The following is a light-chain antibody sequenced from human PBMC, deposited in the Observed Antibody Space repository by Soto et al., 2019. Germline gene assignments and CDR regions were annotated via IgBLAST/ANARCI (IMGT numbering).Light chain of an antibody. CDR2: ENN. CDR3: GTWDSSLSAGGV. V-gene: IGLV1-51*02. J-gene: IGLJ1*01. Sequence: QSVLTRPPSVSAAPGQKVTISCSGSSSKIGNNYVSWYQQLPGTAPKLLIYENNKRPSGIPARFSGSKSGTSATLGITGLQTGDEADYYCGTWDSSLSAGGVFGTGTKVTVL. CDR1: SSKIGNNY.